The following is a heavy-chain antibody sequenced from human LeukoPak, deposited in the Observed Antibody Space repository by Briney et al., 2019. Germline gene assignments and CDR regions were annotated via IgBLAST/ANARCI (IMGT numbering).Heavy chain of an antibody. J-gene: IGHJ3*02. CDR2: IYYSGST. CDR1: GGSISSSSYY. V-gene: IGHV4-39*07. CDR3: ASHGIAAAVGDRFDAFDI. Sequence: PSETLSLTCTVSGGSISSSSYYWGWIRQPPGKGLEWIGSIYYSGSTYYNPSLKSRVTISVDTSKNQFSLKLSSVTAADTAVYYCASHGIAAAVGDRFDAFDIWGQGTMVTVSS. D-gene: IGHD6-13*01.